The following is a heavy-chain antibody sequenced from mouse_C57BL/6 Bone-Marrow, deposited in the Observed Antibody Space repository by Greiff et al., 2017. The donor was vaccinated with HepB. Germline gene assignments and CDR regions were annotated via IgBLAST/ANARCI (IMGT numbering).Heavy chain of an antibody. CDR1: GYTFTEYT. CDR3: ARHPPYYGKGDWYFDV. Sequence: QVQLKQSGAELVKPGASVKLSCKASGYTFTEYTIHWVKQRSGQGLEWIGWFYPGSGSIKYNEKFKDKATLTADKSSSTVYMELSRLTSEDSAVYFCARHPPYYGKGDWYFDVWGTGTTVTVSS. D-gene: IGHD2-10*01. CDR2: FYPGSGSI. J-gene: IGHJ1*03. V-gene: IGHV1-62-2*01.